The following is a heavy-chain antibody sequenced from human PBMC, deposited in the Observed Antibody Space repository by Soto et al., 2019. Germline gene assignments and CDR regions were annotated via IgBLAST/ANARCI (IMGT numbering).Heavy chain of an antibody. CDR3: SRGFGRFNY. J-gene: IGHJ4*01. CDR2: IDGSGTTK. CDR1: GFTFNDFE. Sequence: EVQLLESGGGLVQPGGSLRLSCGVSGFTFNDFEMNWVRQAPGKGLEWLAYIDGSGTTKKYADSVRGRFTISRDNPNNSAFLQMSRLCAAATAIYYCSRGFGRFNYWGHGTLVSVSS. D-gene: IGHD3-10*01. V-gene: IGHV3-48*03.